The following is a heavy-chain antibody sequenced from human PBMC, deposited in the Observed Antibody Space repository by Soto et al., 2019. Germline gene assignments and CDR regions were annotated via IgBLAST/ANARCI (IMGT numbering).Heavy chain of an antibody. CDR2: IYTSGST. D-gene: IGHD4-4*01. CDR3: ARDRGRFDYSNKHYFDY. CDR1: GDSISSYY. J-gene: IGHJ4*02. V-gene: IGHV4-4*07. Sequence: SETLSLTCTVSGDSISSYYWSWIRQPAGKGLEWIGRIYTSGSTNYNPSLKSRVTMSVDTSKNQFSLKLSSVTAADTAVHYCARDRGRFDYSNKHYFDYWGQGTLVTVSS.